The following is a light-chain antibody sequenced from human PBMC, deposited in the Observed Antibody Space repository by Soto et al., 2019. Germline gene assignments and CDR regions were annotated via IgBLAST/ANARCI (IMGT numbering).Light chain of an antibody. J-gene: IGLJ1*01. Sequence: QSALTQPASVSGSPGQSITISCTGTSSDVGGYNSVSWYQQHPGKAPKRILYDVTDRPSGVSYRFTGSKSGNTASLTISGLQAADEAYYFFSSCTSRMTNVFGSGTKLTVL. CDR1: SSDVGGYNS. CDR3: SSCTSRMTNV. CDR2: DVT. V-gene: IGLV2-14*01.